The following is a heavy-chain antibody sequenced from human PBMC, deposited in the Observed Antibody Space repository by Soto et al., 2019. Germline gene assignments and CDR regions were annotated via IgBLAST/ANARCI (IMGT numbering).Heavy chain of an antibody. CDR1: GGSISSGGYS. V-gene: IGHV4-61*08. CDR3: ARTNIYYYYGMDV. J-gene: IGHJ6*02. CDR2: IYHSGST. Sequence: SETLSLTCAVSGGSISSGGYSWSWIRQPPGKGLEWIGYIYHSGSTNYNPSLKSRVTISVDTSKNQFSLKLSSVTAADTAVYYCARTNIYYYYGMDVWGQGTTVTVSS.